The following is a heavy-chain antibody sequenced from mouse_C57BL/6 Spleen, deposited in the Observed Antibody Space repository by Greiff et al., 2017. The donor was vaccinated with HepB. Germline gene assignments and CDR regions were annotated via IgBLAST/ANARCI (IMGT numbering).Heavy chain of an antibody. Sequence: DVKLVESGGGLVKPGGSLKLSCAASGFTFSDYGMHWVRQAPEKGLECVAYISSGSSTIYYADTVKGRFTISRDNAKNTLFLQMTSLRSEDTAMYYCARPGDGYYAMDYWGQGTSVTVSS. V-gene: IGHV5-17*01. D-gene: IGHD2-3*01. J-gene: IGHJ4*01. CDR1: GFTFSDYG. CDR3: ARPGDGYYAMDY. CDR2: ISSGSSTI.